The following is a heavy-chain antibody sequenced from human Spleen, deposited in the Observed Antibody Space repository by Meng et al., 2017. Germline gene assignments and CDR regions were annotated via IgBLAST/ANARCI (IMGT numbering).Heavy chain of an antibody. CDR2: INPSGGST. CDR1: GYTFTGYY. CDR3: ARVPAHGIAAAGNDFDY. V-gene: IGHV1-46*01. D-gene: IGHD6-13*01. Sequence: ASVKVSCKASGYTFTGYYMHWVRQAPGQGLEWMGIINPSGGSTSYAQKFQGRVTMTRDTSTSTVYMELSSLRSEDTAVYYCARVPAHGIAAAGNDFDYWGQGTLVTVSS. J-gene: IGHJ4*02.